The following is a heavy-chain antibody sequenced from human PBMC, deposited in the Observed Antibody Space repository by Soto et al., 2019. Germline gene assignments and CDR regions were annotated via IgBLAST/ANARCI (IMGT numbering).Heavy chain of an antibody. V-gene: IGHV4-4*02. CDR1: GDSINDKNW. D-gene: IGHD2-2*03. CDR3: AREGNLGRWIQPLDS. CDR2: IYHTGRS. J-gene: IGHJ4*02. Sequence: PSETLSLTCSVSGDSINDKNWWTWLRQPPGKRLEWIGDIYHTGRSSYNPSLTSRVAMSVDKSKNHFSLKLISVTTADTAVYFCAREGNLGRWIQPLDSWGQGTLVTVS.